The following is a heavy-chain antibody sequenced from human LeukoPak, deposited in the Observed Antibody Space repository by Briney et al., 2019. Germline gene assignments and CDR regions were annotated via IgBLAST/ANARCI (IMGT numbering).Heavy chain of an antibody. D-gene: IGHD1-1*01. J-gene: IGHJ6*04. CDR3: VRGPPDENDHPRGMDV. CDR1: GYTFTSYY. V-gene: IGHV1-46*01. Sequence: ASVKVSCKASGYTFTSYYMHWVRQAPGQGLEWMGIINSSGPHTTNAQKFQGRVTMTRDTSTRTVYMELSSLKSEDTAVYFCVRGPPDENDHPRGMDVWGKGTTVIVSS. CDR2: INSSGPHT.